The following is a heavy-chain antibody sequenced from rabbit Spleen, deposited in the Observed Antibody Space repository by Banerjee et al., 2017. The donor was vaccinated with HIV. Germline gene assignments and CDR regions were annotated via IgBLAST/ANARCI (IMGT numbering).Heavy chain of an antibody. J-gene: IGHJ4*01. V-gene: IGHV1S45*01. CDR1: GFSFSSSYY. Sequence: QEHLEESGGDLVKPEGSLTLTCTASGFSFSSSYYMCWVRQAPGKGLEWIACINIVTGKSVYASWAEGRFIMSRTSSTTVTLQMTSLTAADTATYFCARSGYVGGDYTWDLWGPGTLVTVS. D-gene: IGHD1-1*01. CDR2: INIVTGKS. CDR3: ARSGYVGGDYTWDL.